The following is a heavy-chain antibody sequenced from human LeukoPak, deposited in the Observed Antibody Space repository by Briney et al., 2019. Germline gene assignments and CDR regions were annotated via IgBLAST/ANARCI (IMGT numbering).Heavy chain of an antibody. J-gene: IGHJ4*02. Sequence: GGSLRLSCAASGFTFSSYSMNWVRQAPGKGLEWVSSISSSSSYIYYADSVKGRFTISRDNAKNSLYLQMNSLRAEDTAVYYCARDRGIVVVPAARDDYWGQGTLVTVSP. CDR1: GFTFSSYS. V-gene: IGHV3-21*01. CDR2: ISSSSSYI. CDR3: ARDRGIVVVPAARDDY. D-gene: IGHD2-2*01.